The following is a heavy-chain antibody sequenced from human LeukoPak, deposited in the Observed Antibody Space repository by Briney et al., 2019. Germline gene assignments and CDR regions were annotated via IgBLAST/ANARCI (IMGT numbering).Heavy chain of an antibody. Sequence: GGSLRLSCAASGFTFSSYEMNWVRQAPGKGLEWVAVISYDGSNKYYADSVKGRFTISRDNSKNTLYLQMNSLRAEDTAVYYCAKDGSGWGFDYWGQGTLVTVSS. J-gene: IGHJ4*02. CDR3: AKDGSGWGFDY. D-gene: IGHD6-19*01. CDR1: GFTFSSYE. CDR2: ISYDGSNK. V-gene: IGHV3-30*18.